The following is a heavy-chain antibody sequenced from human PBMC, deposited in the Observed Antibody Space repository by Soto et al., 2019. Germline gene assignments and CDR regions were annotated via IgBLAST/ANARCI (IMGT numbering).Heavy chain of an antibody. V-gene: IGHV3-21*02. CDR1: GFSFDTYN. CDR3: ARDHLGIAAGDFEL. J-gene: IGHJ4*02. Sequence: EDQLVESGGGLVKPGGSLRLSCAASGFSFDTYNMNWVRQAPGKGLEWVSSISSGRPDIFYADSVRGRFTISRDDAKKSLFMQMNSLRADDTAVYYCARDHLGIAAGDFELWGQGTLVTVSS. D-gene: IGHD6-19*01. CDR2: ISSGRPDI.